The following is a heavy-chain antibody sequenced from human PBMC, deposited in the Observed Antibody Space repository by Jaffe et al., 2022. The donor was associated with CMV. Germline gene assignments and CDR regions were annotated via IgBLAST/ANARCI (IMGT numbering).Heavy chain of an antibody. CDR1: GHTLTELS. V-gene: IGHV1-24*01. CDR2: FDSDAGET. J-gene: IGHJ6*02. Sequence: QVQVEQSGAEVKKPGASVKVSCKVSGHTLTELSMHWVRQAPGKGLEYMGGFDSDAGETIYPQKFQGRVTMTEDTSTDTAYMELSSLSSEDTAIYYCATQVRFLEWLPNSYYYYGLDVWGQGTTVTVSS. D-gene: IGHD3-3*01. CDR3: ATQVRFLEWLPNSYYYYGLDV.